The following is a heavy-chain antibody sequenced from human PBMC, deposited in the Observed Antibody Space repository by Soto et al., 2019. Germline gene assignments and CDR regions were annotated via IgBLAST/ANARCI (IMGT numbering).Heavy chain of an antibody. CDR3: ARVPGTRYYIDY. CDR2: IWYDGSNK. Sequence: PGGSLRLSCAASGFTFSSYGMHWVRQAPGKGLEWVAVIWYDGSNKYYADSVKGRFTIPRDDSKNTLYLQMNSLRAEDTAVYSCARVPGTRYYIDYWGQGTLVTVSS. CDR1: GFTFSSYG. J-gene: IGHJ4*02. V-gene: IGHV3-33*01. D-gene: IGHD2-2*01.